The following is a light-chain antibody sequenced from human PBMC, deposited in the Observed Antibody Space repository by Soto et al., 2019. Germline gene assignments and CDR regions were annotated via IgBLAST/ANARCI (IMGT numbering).Light chain of an antibody. CDR3: NSLRVNHLYV. CDR2: EVT. Sequence: QSALTQPASVSGSPGQTITISCTGTSSDVGGYNTVSWYQHHPGKAPKLIIYEVTHRPAGISDRFSASKSGNTASLTISGLQAEDEADYYCNSLRVNHLYVFGTGTK. V-gene: IGLV2-14*01. J-gene: IGLJ1*01. CDR1: SSDVGGYNT.